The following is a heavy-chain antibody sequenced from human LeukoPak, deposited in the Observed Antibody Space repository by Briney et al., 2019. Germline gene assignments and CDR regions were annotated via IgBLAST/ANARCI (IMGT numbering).Heavy chain of an antibody. D-gene: IGHD3-22*01. V-gene: IGHV5-51*01. CDR3: ASGYYYDSSGYYPAFDI. Sequence: GESLKISCKGSGYSFTSYWIGWVRQMPGKGLEWMGIIYPGDSDTRYSPSFQGQVTISADKSISTAYLQWSSLKASDAAMYYCASGYYYDSSGYYPAFDIWGQGTMVTVSS. CDR1: GYSFTSYW. J-gene: IGHJ3*02. CDR2: IYPGDSDT.